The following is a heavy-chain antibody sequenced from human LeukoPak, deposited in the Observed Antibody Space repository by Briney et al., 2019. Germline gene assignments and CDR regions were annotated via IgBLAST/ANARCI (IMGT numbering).Heavy chain of an antibody. D-gene: IGHD5-18*01. CDR3: ARDSTGYGYEEWS. CDR1: GFTFSSYE. J-gene: IGHJ5*02. CDR2: IKQDGSEK. Sequence: QPGGSLRLSCAASGFTFSSYEMNWVRQAPGKGLEWVANIKQDGSEKFYVDSVKGRFTISRDNAQNSLFLQMNRLRAEDMAVYYCARDSTGYGYEEWSWGQGTLVTVSS. V-gene: IGHV3-7*01.